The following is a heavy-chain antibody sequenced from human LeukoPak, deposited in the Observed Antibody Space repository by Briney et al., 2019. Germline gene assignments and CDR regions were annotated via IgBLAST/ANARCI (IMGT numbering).Heavy chain of an antibody. CDR3: ATDFQGNYYDN. D-gene: IGHD2/OR15-2a*01. CDR1: GYTFTSYG. Sequence: ASVKVSCKASGYTFTSYGISWVRQAPGQGLEWMGWISAYNGNTNYAQKLQGGVTMTEDTSTDTAYMELSSLRSEDTAVYYCATDFQGNYYDNWGQGTLVTVSS. V-gene: IGHV1-18*01. J-gene: IGHJ4*02. CDR2: ISAYNGNT.